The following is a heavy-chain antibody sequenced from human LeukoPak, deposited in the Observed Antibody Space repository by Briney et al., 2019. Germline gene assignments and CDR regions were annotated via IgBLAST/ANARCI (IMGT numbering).Heavy chain of an antibody. Sequence: GGSLRLSCAASGFTFSSYGMSWVRQAPGKGLEWASAISYDSADTFYADSVKGRFTISRDNSKNTLSLQMNSLRAEDTAVYYCVNHKSGRNYEDWGQGTLVTVSS. D-gene: IGHD3-10*01. V-gene: IGHV3-23*01. CDR1: GFTFSSYG. CDR2: ISYDSADT. CDR3: VNHKSGRNYED. J-gene: IGHJ4*02.